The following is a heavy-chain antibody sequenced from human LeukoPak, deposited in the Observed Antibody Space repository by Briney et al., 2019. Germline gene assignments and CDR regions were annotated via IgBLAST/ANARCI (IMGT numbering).Heavy chain of an antibody. V-gene: IGHV3-21*01. Sequence: GGSLRLSCAASGSIFSTYTMNWVRQAPGKGLEWVSSISTSGTYIYHGDAVKGRFTISRDNAKNSLYLQMNSLRAEDAAVYYCAREVAGLSDNWGQGTLVIVST. CDR1: GSIFSTYT. CDR2: ISTSGTYI. J-gene: IGHJ4*02. D-gene: IGHD6-19*01. CDR3: AREVAGLSDN.